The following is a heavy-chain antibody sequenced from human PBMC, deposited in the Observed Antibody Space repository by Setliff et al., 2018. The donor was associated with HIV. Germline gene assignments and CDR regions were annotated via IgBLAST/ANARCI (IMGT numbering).Heavy chain of an antibody. J-gene: IGHJ4*02. D-gene: IGHD1-26*01. CDR1: GFIFEDFG. Sequence: PGGSLRLSCAASGFIFEDFGMNWVRQVPGKGLEWVAGISWSSSVIGYADSVKGRFTISRDNAKNPLFLQMNSLRAEDTALYYCAKEAGGLLFYFDCWGQGTLVTVSS. CDR3: AKEAGGLLFYFDC. V-gene: IGHV3-9*01. CDR2: ISWSSSVI.